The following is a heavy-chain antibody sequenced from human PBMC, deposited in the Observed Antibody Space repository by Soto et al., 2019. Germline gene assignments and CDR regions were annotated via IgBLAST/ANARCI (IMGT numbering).Heavy chain of an antibody. CDR3: ARSRDIVVVPAAKNYYGMDV. J-gene: IGHJ6*02. Sequence: GESLKISCKGSGYSFTSYWIGWVRQMPEKGLEWMGIIYPGDSDTRYSPSFQGQVTISADKSISTAYLQWSSLKASDTAMYYCARSRDIVVVPAAKNYYGMDVWGQGTTVTVSS. CDR1: GYSFTSYW. CDR2: IYPGDSDT. V-gene: IGHV5-51*01. D-gene: IGHD2-2*01.